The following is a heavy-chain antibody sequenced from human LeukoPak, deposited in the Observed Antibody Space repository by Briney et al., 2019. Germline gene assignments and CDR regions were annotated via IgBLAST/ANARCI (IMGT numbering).Heavy chain of an antibody. CDR3: ARGSSGYYPY. D-gene: IGHD3-22*01. Sequence: SETLSLTCSVSGASISSYDWSWIRQPPGMALEWIGCISHSGSTNYNPSLKSRVTISADTSKNQFSLKLGSVTTADTAVYFCARGSSGYYPYWGRGTLVTVSS. CDR1: GASISSYD. CDR2: ISHSGST. V-gene: IGHV4-59*01. J-gene: IGHJ4*02.